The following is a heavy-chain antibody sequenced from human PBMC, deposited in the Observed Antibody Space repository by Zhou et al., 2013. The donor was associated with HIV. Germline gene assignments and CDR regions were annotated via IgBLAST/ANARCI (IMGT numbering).Heavy chain of an antibody. CDR1: GYTFTSYY. J-gene: IGHJ6*03. Sequence: QVQLVQSGAEVQKPGASVKVSCKASGYTFTSYYLHWVRQAPGQGLEWMGIINPFGGSTSYAQKFQGRVTMTRDTSTSTVYMELSSLRFEDTAVYYCATCIAAAGTAWDGATYYYYMDVWGKGTTVTVSS. CDR2: INPFGGST. CDR3: ATCIAAAGTAWDGATYYYYMDV. D-gene: IGHD6-13*01. V-gene: IGHV1-46*01.